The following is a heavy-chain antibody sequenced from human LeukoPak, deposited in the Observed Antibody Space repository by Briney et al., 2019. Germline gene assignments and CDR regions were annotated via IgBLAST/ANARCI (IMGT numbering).Heavy chain of an antibody. CDR1: GGSFSGYY. D-gene: IGHD1-7*01. Sequence: SGTLSLTCAVYGGSFSGYYWSWIRQPPGKGLEWIGEINHSGSTNYNPSLKSRVTISVDTSKNQFSLKLSPVTAADTAVYSCAPGGGITGTTLWFDPGGQGTLVTVSS. CDR2: INHSGST. J-gene: IGHJ5*02. V-gene: IGHV4-34*01. CDR3: APGGGITGTTLWFDP.